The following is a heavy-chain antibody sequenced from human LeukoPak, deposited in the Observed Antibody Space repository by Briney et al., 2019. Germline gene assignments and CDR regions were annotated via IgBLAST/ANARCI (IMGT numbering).Heavy chain of an antibody. V-gene: IGHV4-4*07. CDR2: IYSSGST. CDR3: AGEWKFTGYSGGLGFNY. Sequence: SETLSLTCTVSGCSISSYYWSWIRQPAGKGLEWIWRIYSSGSTNYNPSLKSRVTMSLDTSKNQFSLKLSTVTAADTAVYYCAGEWKFTGYSGGLGFNYWVQGTVVTVSS. CDR1: GCSISSYY. J-gene: IGHJ4*02. D-gene: IGHD6-19*01.